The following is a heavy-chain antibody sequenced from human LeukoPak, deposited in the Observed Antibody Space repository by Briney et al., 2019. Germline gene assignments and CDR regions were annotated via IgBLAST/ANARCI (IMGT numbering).Heavy chain of an antibody. D-gene: IGHD3-3*01. J-gene: IGHJ4*02. Sequence: PGGSLRLSCAASGXTFSSYVVSWVRQAPGKGLEWVSTISGSGGSTYYADSVKGRFTISRDNPKNTLSLQMNSLRAEDTAVYYCAKGSAYADFWGQGTLVTVSS. CDR2: ISGSGGST. V-gene: IGHV3-23*01. CDR3: AKGSAYADF. CDR1: GXTFSSYV.